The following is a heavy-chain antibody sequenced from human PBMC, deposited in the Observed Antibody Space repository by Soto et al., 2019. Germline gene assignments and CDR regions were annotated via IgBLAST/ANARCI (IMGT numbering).Heavy chain of an antibody. CDR2: ISYDGSNK. J-gene: IGHJ6*02. D-gene: IGHD6-13*01. CDR3: ARDGPLFYSSSWYKSYYYGMDV. Sequence: QVQLVESGGGVVQPGRSLRLSCAASGFTFSSYAMHWVRQAPGKGLEWVAVISYDGSNKYYADSVKGRFTISRDNSKNTLYLQMNSLRAEDTAVYYCARDGPLFYSSSWYKSYYYGMDVWGQGTTVTVSS. CDR1: GFTFSSYA. V-gene: IGHV3-30-3*01.